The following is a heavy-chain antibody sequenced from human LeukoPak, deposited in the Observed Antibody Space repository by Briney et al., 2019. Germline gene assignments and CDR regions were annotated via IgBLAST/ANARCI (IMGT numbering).Heavy chain of an antibody. CDR3: TTDPRFGEIY. D-gene: IGHD3-10*01. CDR1: GFTFSSYA. J-gene: IGHJ4*02. V-gene: IGHV3-15*07. CDR2: IKSKTDGGTT. Sequence: GRSLRLSCAASGFTFSSYAMHWVRQAPGKGLEWVGRIKSKTDGGTTDYAAPVKGRFTISRDDSKNTLYLQMNSLKTEDTAVYYCTTDPRFGEIYWGQGTLVTVSS.